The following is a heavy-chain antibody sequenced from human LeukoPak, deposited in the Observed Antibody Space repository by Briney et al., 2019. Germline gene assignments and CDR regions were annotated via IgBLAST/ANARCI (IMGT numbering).Heavy chain of an antibody. V-gene: IGHV5-51*01. J-gene: IGHJ3*01. CDR1: GYSITSYC. D-gene: IGHD1-26*01. CDR3: GMSGDRVPLQDDVFDV. CDR2: IYPGDSGP. Sequence: GESLKISCKVSGYSITSYCIGWVRQMPGKGLEWMGIIYPGDSGPTYSPSFQGQVTISVDKSINPAYLQWSSLQASATAMYYCGMSGDRVPLQDDVFDVWGQGTMVTVST.